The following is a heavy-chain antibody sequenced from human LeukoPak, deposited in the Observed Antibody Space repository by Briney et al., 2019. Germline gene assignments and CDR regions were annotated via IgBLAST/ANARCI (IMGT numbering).Heavy chain of an antibody. CDR1: GFTFSGSA. CDR3: TRRSHDYDYVWGSYRSLDY. D-gene: IGHD3-16*02. V-gene: IGHV3-73*01. J-gene: IGHJ4*02. CDR2: IRSKANSYAT. Sequence: PGGSLLLSCAASGFTFSGSAMHWVRQASGKGLEWVGRIRSKANSYATAYAASVKGGFTISRDDSKNMAYLQMNSLKTEDTAVYYCTRRSHDYDYVWGSYRSLDYWGQGTLVTVSS.